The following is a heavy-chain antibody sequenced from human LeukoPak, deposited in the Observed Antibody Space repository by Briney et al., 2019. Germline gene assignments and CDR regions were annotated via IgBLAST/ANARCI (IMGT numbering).Heavy chain of an antibody. CDR1: GGSFSGYY. Sequence: SETLSLTCAVYGGSFSGYYWSWIRQPPGKGLEWIGEINHSGSTNYNPSLKSRVTISVDTSKSQFSLKLSSVTAADTAVYYCARGFYDSSGYYYDAFDIWGQGTMVTVSS. J-gene: IGHJ3*02. D-gene: IGHD3-22*01. CDR3: ARGFYDSSGYYYDAFDI. V-gene: IGHV4-34*01. CDR2: INHSGST.